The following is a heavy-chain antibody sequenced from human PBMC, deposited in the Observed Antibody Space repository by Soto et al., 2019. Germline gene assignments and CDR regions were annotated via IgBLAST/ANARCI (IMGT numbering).Heavy chain of an antibody. CDR3: ARGLDMADFDY. CDR2: IYSGGST. Sequence: EVQLVETGGGLIQPGGSLRLSCAASGFTVSSNYMSWVRQAPGKGLEWVSVIYSGGSTYYADSVKGRFTISRNNSKNTLYLQMNSLRAEDTAVYYCARGLDMADFDYWGQGTLVTVSS. D-gene: IGHD6-19*01. CDR1: GFTVSSNY. V-gene: IGHV3-53*02. J-gene: IGHJ4*02.